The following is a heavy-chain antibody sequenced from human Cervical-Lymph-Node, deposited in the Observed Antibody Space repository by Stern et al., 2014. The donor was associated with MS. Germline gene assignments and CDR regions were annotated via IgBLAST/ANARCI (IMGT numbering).Heavy chain of an antibody. V-gene: IGHV4-30-4*01. Sequence: QVQLQESGPGLVKPSQTLSLTCAVTGGSISSAEYYWSWIRQSPGKGLEWMGYIHTRGTTYYNPSLKSRVTISVDTSKNQFSLKVRSVTAADTAVYYCSRDADAYSLVFGYWGRGTLVTVSS. J-gene: IGHJ4*02. CDR3: SRDADAYSLVFGY. CDR1: GGSISSAEYY. CDR2: IHTRGTT. D-gene: IGHD5-24*01.